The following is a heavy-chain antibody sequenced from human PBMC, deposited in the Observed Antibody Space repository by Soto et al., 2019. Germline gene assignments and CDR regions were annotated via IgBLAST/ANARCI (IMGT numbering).Heavy chain of an antibody. J-gene: IGHJ6*02. Sequence: SVKVSCKASGCTFSSYAISWVRQAPGQGLEWMGGIIPIFGTANYAQKFQGRVTITADESTSTAYMELSSLRSEDTAVYYCASGMSRDGYNYHYYGMDVWGQGTTVTVS. V-gene: IGHV1-69*13. CDR2: IIPIFGTA. D-gene: IGHD5-12*01. CDR3: ASGMSRDGYNYHYYGMDV. CDR1: GCTFSSYA.